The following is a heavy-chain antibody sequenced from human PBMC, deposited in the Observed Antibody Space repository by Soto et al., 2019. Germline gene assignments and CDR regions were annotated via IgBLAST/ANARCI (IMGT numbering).Heavy chain of an antibody. CDR2: IYYSGST. J-gene: IGHJ5*02. Sequence: SETLSLTCTVSGGSISSYYWSWIRQPPGKGLEWIGYIYYSGSTNYNPSLKSRVTISVDTSKNQFSLKLSSVTAADTAVYYCASNGSGSYPRFDPWGQGTLVTVSS. D-gene: IGHD3-10*01. CDR1: GGSISSYY. V-gene: IGHV4-59*01. CDR3: ASNGSGSYPRFDP.